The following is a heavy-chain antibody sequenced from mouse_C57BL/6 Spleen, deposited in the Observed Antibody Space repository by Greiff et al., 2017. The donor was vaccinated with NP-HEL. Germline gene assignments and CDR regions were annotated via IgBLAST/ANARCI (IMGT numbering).Heavy chain of an antibody. J-gene: IGHJ4*01. CDR2: ISSVGSYT. Sequence: DVHLVESGGDLVKPGGSLKLSCAASGFTFSSYGMSWVRHTPDKRLEWVATISSVGSYTSYPDSVKWRFTISRDNAKNTLYLQMSSLKSEDTAMYYCARREAQATYAMDYWGQGTSVTVSS. D-gene: IGHD3-2*02. CDR1: GFTFSSYG. V-gene: IGHV5-6*01. CDR3: ARREAQATYAMDY.